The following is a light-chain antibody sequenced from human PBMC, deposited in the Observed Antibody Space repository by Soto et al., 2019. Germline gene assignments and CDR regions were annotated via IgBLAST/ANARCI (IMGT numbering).Light chain of an antibody. CDR3: QQYGSSPQT. CDR1: QSVSSSY. J-gene: IGKJ1*01. CDR2: GAS. Sequence: EIVLTQSPATLSLSPGERATLSCRASQSVSSSYLAWYQQKPGQAPRLLIYGASDRATGVPDRFTGSGSGTDFTLTINRLEPEDFAVYFCQQYGSSPQTFGQGTKVDIK. V-gene: IGKV3-20*01.